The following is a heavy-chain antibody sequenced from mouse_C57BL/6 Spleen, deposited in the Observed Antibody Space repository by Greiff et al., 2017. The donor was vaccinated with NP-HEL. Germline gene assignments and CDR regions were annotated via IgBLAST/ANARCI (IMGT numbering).Heavy chain of an antibody. D-gene: IGHD4-1*01. CDR2: INYDGSST. V-gene: IGHV5-16*01. Sequence: DVQLVESEGGLVQPGSSMKLSCTASGFTFSDYYMAWVRQVPEKGLEWVANINYDGSSTYYLDSLKSRFIISRDNAKNILYLQMSSLKSEDTATYYCARDSWEDAMDYWGQGTSVTVSS. CDR3: ARDSWEDAMDY. J-gene: IGHJ4*01. CDR1: GFTFSDYY.